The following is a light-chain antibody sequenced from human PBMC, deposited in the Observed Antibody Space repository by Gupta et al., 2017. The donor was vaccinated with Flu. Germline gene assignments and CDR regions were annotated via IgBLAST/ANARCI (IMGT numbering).Light chain of an antibody. CDR1: QSITTH. V-gene: IGKV1-5*03. CDR3: QHYDTSSLSI. CDR2: WAS. J-gene: IGKJ2*02. Sequence: DIQMTQSPSTLSASVGDRVTITCRASQSITTHLAWYQLKPGEAPKLLIYWASLLETGVPSRFSGSGSGTDFTLTISSRQPDDFATYYCQHYDTSSLSIFGQGTKLEIK.